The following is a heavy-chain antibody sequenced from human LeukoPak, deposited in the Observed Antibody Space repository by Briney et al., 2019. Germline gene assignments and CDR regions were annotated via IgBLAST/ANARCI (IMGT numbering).Heavy chain of an antibody. J-gene: IGHJ4*02. Sequence: GGSLRLSCAASEFTFNTYAMTWVRQAPGKGLEWVSTIKGKGDTTYTADSVKGRFTISRDNAKNSLYLQMNSLRAEDTALYYCARGSGISVPFDYWGQGTLVTVSS. CDR2: IKGKGDTT. D-gene: IGHD3-16*01. CDR1: EFTFNTYA. CDR3: ARGSGISVPFDY. V-gene: IGHV3-23*01.